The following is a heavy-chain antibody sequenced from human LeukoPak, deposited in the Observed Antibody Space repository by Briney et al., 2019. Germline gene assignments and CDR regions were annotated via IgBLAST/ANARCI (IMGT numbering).Heavy chain of an antibody. CDR2: ISSSSSYI. V-gene: IGHV3-21*01. CDR3: ARGVVAASNNWFDP. D-gene: IGHD2-15*01. CDR1: GFTFSSYS. Sequence: GGSLRLSCAASGFTFSSYSMNWVRQAPGKGLEWVSSISSSSSYIYYADSVKGRFTISRDNAKNSLYLQMNSLRAEDTAVYYCARGVVAASNNWFDPWGQGTLVTVSS. J-gene: IGHJ5*02.